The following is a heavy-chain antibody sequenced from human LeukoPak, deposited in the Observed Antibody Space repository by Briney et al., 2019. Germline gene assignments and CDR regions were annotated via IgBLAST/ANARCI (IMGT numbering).Heavy chain of an antibody. CDR3: AKAVLLWFGEIDY. Sequence: QSGGSLRLSCAASGFTFSSYGMHWVRQAPGKGLEWVAVISYDGSNKYYADSVKGRFTISRDNSKNTLYLQMNSLRAEDTAVCYCAKAVLLWFGEIDYWGQGTLVTVSS. D-gene: IGHD3-10*01. J-gene: IGHJ4*02. CDR1: GFTFSSYG. V-gene: IGHV3-30*18. CDR2: ISYDGSNK.